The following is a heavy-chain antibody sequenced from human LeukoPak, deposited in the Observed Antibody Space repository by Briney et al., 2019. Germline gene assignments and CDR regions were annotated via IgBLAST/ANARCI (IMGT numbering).Heavy chain of an antibody. CDR3: ARASIFGVITHHDY. CDR2: ISTYNGNT. V-gene: IGHV1-18*01. J-gene: IGHJ4*02. D-gene: IGHD3-3*01. Sequence: ASVKVSCKASGYTFTTYGISWVRQAPGQGLEWMGWISTYNGNTNYAQKLQGRVTMTTDTSTSTAYMELRSLRSDDTAVYYCARASIFGVITHHDYWGQGTLVTVSS. CDR1: GYTFTTYG.